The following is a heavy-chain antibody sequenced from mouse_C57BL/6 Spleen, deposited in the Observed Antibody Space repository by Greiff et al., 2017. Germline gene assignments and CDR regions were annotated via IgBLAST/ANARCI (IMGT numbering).Heavy chain of an antibody. D-gene: IGHD2-4*01. CDR3: AREGDYDYDGAMDY. CDR1: GFTFSSYA. CDR2: ISDVGSYT. J-gene: IGHJ4*01. V-gene: IGHV5-4*01. Sequence: EVKVVESGGGLVKPGGSLKLSCAASGFTFSSYAMSWVRQTPEKRLEWVATISDVGSYTYYPDNVKGRFTISRDNAKTNLYLQMSHLKSEDTAMYYCAREGDYDYDGAMDYWGQGTSVTVSS.